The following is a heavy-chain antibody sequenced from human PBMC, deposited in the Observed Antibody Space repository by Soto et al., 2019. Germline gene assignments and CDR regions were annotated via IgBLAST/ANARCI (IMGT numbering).Heavy chain of an antibody. CDR3: ARGPYYDFWRGFSFFDC. CDR1: GGTLNIYA. CDR2: IIPVFGTP. D-gene: IGHD3-3*01. V-gene: IGHV1-69*13. J-gene: IGHJ4*02. Sequence: SVKVSCKASGGTLNIYAFSWVRQAPGQGLEWMGGIIPVFGTPSYAQNFRGRVTITADESTSTTYMELSSLRSEDTAVYYCARGPYYDFWRGFSFFDCWGQETLVTVSS.